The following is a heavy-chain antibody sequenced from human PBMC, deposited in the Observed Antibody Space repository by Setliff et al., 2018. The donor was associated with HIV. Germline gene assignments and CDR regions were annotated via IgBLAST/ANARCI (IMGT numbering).Heavy chain of an antibody. Sequence: PGGSLRLSCAASGFRFSEFWMNWVRQAPGKGPEWVANIKADESEKYYMDSVKGRFTISRDNTKYTLFLQMDRLRVEDTAVYYCNMGHYRKSSEWGRGTLVTVS. D-gene: IGHD3-10*01. CDR3: NMGHYRKSSE. J-gene: IGHJ4*02. V-gene: IGHV3-7*03. CDR1: GFRFSEFW. CDR2: IKADESEK.